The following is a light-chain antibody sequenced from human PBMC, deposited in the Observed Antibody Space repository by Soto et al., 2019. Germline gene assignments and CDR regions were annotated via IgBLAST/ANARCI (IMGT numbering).Light chain of an antibody. CDR2: GAS. Sequence: EIVLTQSPATLSLSPGERATLSCRASQNVANYLDWYQQKPGQAPRLLIYGASSRATGIPDRFSGSGSGTDFTLTISRLEPEDFAVYYCRQYGRSLGFALGGGTKVDIK. CDR1: QNVANY. J-gene: IGKJ4*01. V-gene: IGKV3-20*01. CDR3: RQYGRSLGFA.